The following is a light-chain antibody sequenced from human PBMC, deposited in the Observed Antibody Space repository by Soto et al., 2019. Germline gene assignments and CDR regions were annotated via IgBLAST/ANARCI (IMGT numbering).Light chain of an antibody. Sequence: DLQMTQSPSSLSASVGDRVTITCRASQRISTYLNWYQQKPGKAPKLLIFAASTLQSGVPSRFSGSGSGTDFTLTISSLQLEDFATYYCQQSYSTPRTFGQGTKVEIK. V-gene: IGKV1-39*01. CDR1: QRISTY. CDR2: AAS. CDR3: QQSYSTPRT. J-gene: IGKJ1*01.